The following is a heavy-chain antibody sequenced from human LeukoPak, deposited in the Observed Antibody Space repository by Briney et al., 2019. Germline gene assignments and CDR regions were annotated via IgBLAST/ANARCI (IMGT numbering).Heavy chain of an antibody. V-gene: IGHV3-30*18. D-gene: IGHD6-19*01. CDR1: GFTFSSYG. Sequence: GGSLRLSCAASGFTFSSYGMHWVRQAPGKGLEWVAVISYDGSNKYYADSVKGRFTISRDNSKNTLYLQMNSLRAEDTAVYYCAKSIAVAGTNFDYWGQGTLVTVSS. CDR3: AKSIAVAGTNFDY. J-gene: IGHJ4*02. CDR2: ISYDGSNK.